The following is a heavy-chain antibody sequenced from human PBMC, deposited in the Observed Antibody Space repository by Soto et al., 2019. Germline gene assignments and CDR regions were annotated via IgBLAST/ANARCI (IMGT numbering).Heavy chain of an antibody. V-gene: IGHV4-31*03. CDR1: GGSISTGDFS. Sequence: QVQLQASGPGLVKPSQTLSLICTVSGGSISTGDFSWSWIRQHPGKGLEWIGDMYHSGSPYYNPSLKSRLTISVDPSKSQCSLRLSSVTAADTVVYYCARTRGNVVGLNLEDTYFDPWGQGTLVTVSS. CDR3: ARTRGNVVGLNLEDTYFDP. J-gene: IGHJ5*02. D-gene: IGHD2-21*01. CDR2: MYHSGSP.